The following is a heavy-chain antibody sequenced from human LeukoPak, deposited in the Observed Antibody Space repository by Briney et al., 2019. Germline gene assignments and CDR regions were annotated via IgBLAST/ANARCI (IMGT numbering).Heavy chain of an antibody. CDR2: ISGSGGST. CDR1: GFTFSNYW. J-gene: IGHJ4*02. V-gene: IGHV3-23*01. D-gene: IGHD3-22*01. CDR3: AKQLYYYDSSAYSPHYYFDY. Sequence: PGGSLRLSCAASGFTFSNYWMSWVRQAPGKGLEWVSAISGSGGSTYYADSVKGRFTISRDNSKNTLYLQMNSLRAEDTAVYYCAKQLYYYDSSAYSPHYYFDYWGQGTLVTVSS.